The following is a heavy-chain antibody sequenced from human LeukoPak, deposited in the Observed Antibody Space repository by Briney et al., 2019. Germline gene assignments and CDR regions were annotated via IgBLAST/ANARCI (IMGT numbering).Heavy chain of an antibody. CDR1: GYTFTSYY. J-gene: IGHJ4*02. Sequence: ASVKVSCKASGYTFTSYYMHWVRQAPGQGLEWMGIINPSGGSTSYAQKFQGRVTMTEDTSTDTAYMELSSLRSEDTAVYYCATDQGLYGSGKPLPADYWGQGTLVTVSS. V-gene: IGHV1-46*01. D-gene: IGHD3-10*01. CDR2: INPSGGST. CDR3: ATDQGLYGSGKPLPADY.